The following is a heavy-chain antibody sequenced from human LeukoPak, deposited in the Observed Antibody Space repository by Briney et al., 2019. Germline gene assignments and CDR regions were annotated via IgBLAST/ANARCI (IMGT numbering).Heavy chain of an antibody. J-gene: IGHJ6*02. V-gene: IGHV1-2*02. D-gene: IGHD2-15*01. CDR2: INPNSGGT. CDR3: ARDKGSWPLYYYYGMDV. Sequence: ASVKVSCKGSGYTLTGYYTHWVRQAPGQGLEWMGWINPNSGGTNYAQKFQGRVTMTRDTSISTAYMELSRLRSDDTAVYYCARDKGSWPLYYYYGMDVWGQGTTVTVSS. CDR1: GYTLTGYY.